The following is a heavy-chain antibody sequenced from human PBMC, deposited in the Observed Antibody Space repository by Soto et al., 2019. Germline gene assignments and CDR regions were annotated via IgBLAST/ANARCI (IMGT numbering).Heavy chain of an antibody. J-gene: IGHJ5*02. CDR2: IYYSGST. CDR1: GGSISRGGYY. V-gene: IGHV4-31*03. D-gene: IGHD3-10*01. Sequence: TLSLTCTVSGGSISRGGYYCSWIRQQPGKGLEWIGYIYYSGSTYYNPSPKSRVTISVDTSKNQFSLKLSSVTAADTAVYYCARDHGAADGSGNTNWFAPWGQGTLVXVSS. CDR3: ARDHGAADGSGNTNWFAP.